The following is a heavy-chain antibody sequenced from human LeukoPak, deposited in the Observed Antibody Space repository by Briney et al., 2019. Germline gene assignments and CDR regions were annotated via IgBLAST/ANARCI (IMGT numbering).Heavy chain of an antibody. D-gene: IGHD5-18*01. CDR2: ISGSGGST. Sequence: GGSLRLSCAASGFTFNKYWMSWVRQAPGKGLEWVSAISGSGGSTYYADSVKGRFTISRDNSKNTLYLQMNSLRAEDTAVYYCAKMDGYSYAGSWGQGTLVTVSS. CDR1: GFTFNKYW. V-gene: IGHV3-23*01. CDR3: AKMDGYSYAGS. J-gene: IGHJ5*02.